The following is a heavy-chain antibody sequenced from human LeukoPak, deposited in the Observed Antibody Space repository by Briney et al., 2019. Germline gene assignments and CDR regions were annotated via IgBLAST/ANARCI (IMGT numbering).Heavy chain of an antibody. CDR3: ARDRRDTAVGDYYDSSGYFDY. V-gene: IGHV4-39*07. D-gene: IGHD3-22*01. CDR1: GGSISSSSYY. Sequence: SETPSLTCTVSGGSISSSSYYWGWIRQPPEKGLEWIGSIYYSGSTYYNPSLKSRVTISVDTSKNQFSLKLSSVTAADTAVYYCARDRRDTAVGDYYDSSGYFDYWGQGTLVTVSS. J-gene: IGHJ4*02. CDR2: IYYSGST.